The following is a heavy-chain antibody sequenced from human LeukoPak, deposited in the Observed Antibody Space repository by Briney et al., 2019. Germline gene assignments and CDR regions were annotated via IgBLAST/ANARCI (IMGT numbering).Heavy chain of an antibody. V-gene: IGHV4-59*01. CDR2: IYYSGSA. Sequence: SETLSLTCVVSVDSISSYYWCWIRQPPEKGLEWIWYIYYSGSAKYNLSLKSRVAISADASKNQFSWILSSVTAADTAEYYCARDGRDCSRTSCYSAGDYGMDVWGQGTTVTVSS. D-gene: IGHD2-2*02. CDR1: VDSISSYY. J-gene: IGHJ6*02. CDR3: ARDGRDCSRTSCYSAGDYGMDV.